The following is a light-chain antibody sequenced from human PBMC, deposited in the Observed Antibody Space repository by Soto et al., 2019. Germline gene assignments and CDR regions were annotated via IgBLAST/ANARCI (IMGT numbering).Light chain of an antibody. CDR1: SGDVGGSNS. Sequence: HSALTQPASVSGSPGQSITISFTGTSGDVGGSNSVSWYQHHPGKAPKLMIYDVNNRPSWVSNRFSGSKSGNTASLTISGLQPDDEADYYCSSYTSVSTLVFGGGTKLTVL. CDR3: SSYTSVSTLV. V-gene: IGLV2-14*01. J-gene: IGLJ3*02. CDR2: DVN.